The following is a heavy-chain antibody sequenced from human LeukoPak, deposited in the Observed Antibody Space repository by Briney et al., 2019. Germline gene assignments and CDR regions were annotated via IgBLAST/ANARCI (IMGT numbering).Heavy chain of an antibody. J-gene: IGHJ3*02. Sequence: GGSLRLSCAASGFTFSSYAMSWVRQAPGKGLEWVSAISGSGGSTYYADSVKGRFTISRDNSKNTLYLQMNSLRAEDTAVYYCAKDRGPLLEWLLSHDAFDIWGQGTMVTVSS. CDR1: GFTFSSYA. CDR2: ISGSGGST. CDR3: AKDRGPLLEWLLSHDAFDI. D-gene: IGHD3-3*01. V-gene: IGHV3-23*01.